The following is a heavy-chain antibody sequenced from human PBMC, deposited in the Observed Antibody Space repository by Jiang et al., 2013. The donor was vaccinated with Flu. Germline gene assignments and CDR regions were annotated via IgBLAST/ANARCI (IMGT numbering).Heavy chain of an antibody. CDR3: TRIRSVIDF. CDR1: GFTFSDHY. CDR2: IRNKANSYTT. V-gene: IGHV3-72*01. J-gene: IGHJ4*02. Sequence: LVQPGGSLRLSCAASGFTFSDHYMDWARQAPREGLEWVGRIRNKANSYTTEYAASVKGRFTISRDDSKNSLYLQMNSLKTEDTAVYYCTRIRSVIDFWGRGTLVTVSS. D-gene: IGHD2/OR15-2a*01.